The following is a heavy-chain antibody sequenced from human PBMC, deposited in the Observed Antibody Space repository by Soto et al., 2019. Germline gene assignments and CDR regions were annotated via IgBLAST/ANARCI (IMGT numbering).Heavy chain of an antibody. J-gene: IGHJ3*02. Sequence: SETLSLTCTVSGGSITSDYSCWSWIRQPPGKGLEWIGYIYYSGSTNYNPSPKSRVTISVDTSKNQFSLKLSSVTAADTAVYYCAREVDYYGSGSYSDDAFDIWGQGTMVTVSS. V-gene: IGHV4-59*08. CDR3: AREVDYYGSGSYSDDAFDI. CDR2: IYYSGST. D-gene: IGHD3-10*01. CDR1: GGSITSDYSC.